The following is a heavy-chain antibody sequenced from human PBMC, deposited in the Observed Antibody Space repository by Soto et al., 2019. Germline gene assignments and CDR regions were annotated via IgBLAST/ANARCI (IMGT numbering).Heavy chain of an antibody. CDR3: AKGLTAWFGEMYYFDY. V-gene: IGHV4-30-4*08. CDR1: GGSSIGGDCC. Sequence: TLPLTCTVSGGSSIGGDCCWSWNRKPPGKGLEWIGYIYYSGSTYYNPSLKSRVTISVDTSKNQFSLKLSSVTAADTAVYYCAKGLTAWFGEMYYFDYWGQGTLVTVSS. D-gene: IGHD3-10*01. CDR2: IYYSGST. J-gene: IGHJ4*02.